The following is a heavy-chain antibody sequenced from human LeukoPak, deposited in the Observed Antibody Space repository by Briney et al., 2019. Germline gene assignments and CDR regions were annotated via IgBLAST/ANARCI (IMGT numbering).Heavy chain of an antibody. CDR3: ARGQTSYYHYYGLDV. Sequence: ASVKVSCNASGYTFTSYDINWVRQAPGQGLEWMGWRSPNSGNTGYAQKFQGRVTMTRDTSITTAYMELSSLRSEDTAVYYCARGQTSYYHYYGLDVWGQGTTVTVSS. J-gene: IGHJ6*02. CDR1: GYTFTSYD. CDR2: RSPNSGNT. V-gene: IGHV1-8*01.